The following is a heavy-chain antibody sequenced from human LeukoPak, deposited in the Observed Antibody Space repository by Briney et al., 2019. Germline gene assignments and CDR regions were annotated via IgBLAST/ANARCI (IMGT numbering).Heavy chain of an antibody. D-gene: IGHD6-19*01. Sequence: PGGSLRLSCAASGFTFSNFAVNWVRQAPGKGLEWVPVIGGGDGSIYHADSVKGRFTISRDNSKNTLYLQMTSLRAEDAAIYYCAKGMGLAHYYFYGMDVWGQGTTVTVSS. CDR2: IGGGDGSI. CDR1: GFTFSNFA. CDR3: AKGMGLAHYYFYGMDV. V-gene: IGHV3-23*01. J-gene: IGHJ6*02.